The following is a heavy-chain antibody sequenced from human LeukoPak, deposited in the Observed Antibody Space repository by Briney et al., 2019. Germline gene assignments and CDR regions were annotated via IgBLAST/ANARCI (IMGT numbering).Heavy chain of an antibody. J-gene: IGHJ4*02. D-gene: IGHD2-15*01. CDR3: ARSGFCGAGTCYSDYFDY. CDR1: GFTLSDHY. CDR2: VSNKANGYRT. V-gene: IGHV3-72*01. Sequence: PGGSPRLSCAASGFTLSDHYMGWVRQAPGKGLEWVGRVSNKANGYRTEYAASVKGRFTVSGDASKNSLYLQMNSLKTEDTAVYYCARSGFCGAGTCYSDYFDYWGQGTLVTVSS.